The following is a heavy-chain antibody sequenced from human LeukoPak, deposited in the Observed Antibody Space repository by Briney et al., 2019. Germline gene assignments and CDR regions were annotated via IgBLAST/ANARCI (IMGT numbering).Heavy chain of an antibody. Sequence: ASVNVSCKASGFTFTSYAMHWVRQAPGQRLEWMGWINPGSGNTKYSQRFQGRVTITRDTSASTAYMELSSLRSEDTALYYCARDRNWFDPWGQGTLVTVSS. J-gene: IGHJ5*02. CDR2: INPGSGNT. CDR3: ARDRNWFDP. CDR1: GFTFTSYA. V-gene: IGHV1-3*01.